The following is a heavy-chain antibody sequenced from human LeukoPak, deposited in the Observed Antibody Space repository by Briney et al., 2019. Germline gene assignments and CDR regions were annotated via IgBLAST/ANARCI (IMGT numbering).Heavy chain of an antibody. D-gene: IGHD3-22*01. CDR1: GYTFTSYY. CDR2: INPSGGST. J-gene: IGHJ6*02. Sequence: ASVKVSCKASGYTFTSYYMHWVRQAPGQGLEWMGIINPSGGSTSYAQKFQGRVTMTRDTSTSTVYMELSSLRSEDTAVYYCARSISSSGYYPSYYYYGMDVWGQGTLVTVSS. V-gene: IGHV1-46*01. CDR3: ARSISSSGYYPSYYYYGMDV.